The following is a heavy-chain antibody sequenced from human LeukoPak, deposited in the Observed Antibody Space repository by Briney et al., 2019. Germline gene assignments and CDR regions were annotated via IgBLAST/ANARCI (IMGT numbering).Heavy chain of an antibody. CDR1: GFTFSTYA. D-gene: IGHD3-9*01. CDR3: AKSLTGYFRGFDC. Sequence: PGGSLRPSCAASGFTFSTYAMSWVRQAPGKGLGWVSAISGSGGGTFYANSLKDRFTISRDNSRDTLYLQMNSLRAEDTAVYYCAKSLTGYFRGFDCWGQGTLVTVSS. V-gene: IGHV3-23*01. CDR2: ISGSGGGT. J-gene: IGHJ4*02.